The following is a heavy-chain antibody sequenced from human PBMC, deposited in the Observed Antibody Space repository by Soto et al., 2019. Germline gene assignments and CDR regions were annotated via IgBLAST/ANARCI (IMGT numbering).Heavy chain of an antibody. CDR2: INSDGSST. D-gene: IGHD2-21*02. Sequence: GGSLRLSCAASGFTFSSYWMHWVRQAPGKGLVWVSRINSDGSSTSYADSVKGRFAISRDNAKNTLYLQMNSLRAEDTAVYYCARGCGGDCSDAFDIWGQGTMVTVSS. CDR1: GFTFSSYW. J-gene: IGHJ3*02. CDR3: ARGCGGDCSDAFDI. V-gene: IGHV3-74*01.